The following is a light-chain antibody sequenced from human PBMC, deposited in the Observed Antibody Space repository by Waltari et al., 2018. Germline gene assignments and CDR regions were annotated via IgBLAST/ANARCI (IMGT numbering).Light chain of an antibody. CDR1: TSNIGNNY. Sequence: QSVLTQPPSVSAAPGQKVTISCSGSTSNIGNNYVSWYRQLPGTAPKLPIYDNNKRPSGIPDRFSGSKSGTSATLGITGLQTGDEADYYCGSWDSSLSAHYVFGTGTKVTVL. CDR3: GSWDSSLSAHYV. V-gene: IGLV1-51*01. CDR2: DNN. J-gene: IGLJ1*01.